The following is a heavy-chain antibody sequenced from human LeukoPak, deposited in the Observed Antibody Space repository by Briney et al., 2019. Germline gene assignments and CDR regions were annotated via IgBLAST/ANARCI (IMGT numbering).Heavy chain of an antibody. CDR2: ISAYNGHT. Sequence: ASVKVSCKASGYSFPSYGITWVRQAPGQGLEWMGWISAYNGHTNYTQKFQDRVTMTTDTSTSTAYMELRSLRSDDTVVYFCAGAGMIRGAARTYYYYGMDVWGQGTTVTVSS. CDR3: AGAGMIRGAARTYYYYGMDV. D-gene: IGHD3-10*01. CDR1: GYSFPSYG. J-gene: IGHJ6*02. V-gene: IGHV1-18*01.